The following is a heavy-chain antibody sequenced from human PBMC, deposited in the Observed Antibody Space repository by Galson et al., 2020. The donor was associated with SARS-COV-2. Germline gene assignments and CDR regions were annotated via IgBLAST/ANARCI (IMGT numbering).Heavy chain of an antibody. CDR2: ISSSGTNI. CDR3: ASPYLAGASFLGGFDI. D-gene: IGHD2-15*01. Sequence: GGSLRLSCAASGFSFRANERNWVRHGPAKGLEWVSYISSSGTNIYYADSVKGRFTISRDNAKNSLYLQMTSLRAEDTAIYYCASPYLAGASFLGGFDIWGPGTMVTVSS. J-gene: IGHJ3*02. CDR1: GFSFRANE. V-gene: IGHV3-48*03.